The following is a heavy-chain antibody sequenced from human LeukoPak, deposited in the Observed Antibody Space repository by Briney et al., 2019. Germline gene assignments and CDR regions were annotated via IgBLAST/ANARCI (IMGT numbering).Heavy chain of an antibody. CDR3: AKDLMIAAHYFDY. D-gene: IGHD6-13*01. Sequence: GGSLRLSCAASGFTFSSYGMHWVRQAPGKGLEWVAVISYDGSNKYYADSVKGRFTISRDNSKNTLYLQMNSLRAEDTAVYYCAKDLMIAAHYFDYWGQGTLVTVSS. CDR2: ISYDGSNK. J-gene: IGHJ4*02. CDR1: GFTFSSYG. V-gene: IGHV3-30*18.